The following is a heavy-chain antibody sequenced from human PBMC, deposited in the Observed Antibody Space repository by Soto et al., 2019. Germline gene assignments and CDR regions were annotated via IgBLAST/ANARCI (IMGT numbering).Heavy chain of an antibody. CDR2: IIPIFGTA. J-gene: IGHJ6*02. Sequence: QVQLVQSGAEVKKPGSSVKVSCKASGGTFSRYAISWVRQAPGQGLEWMGGIIPIFGTANYAQKCQGRVTITADESTNTASMELSSLRSEDTAVYYCARDRTLLRITMVRGVSPLDYYYYGMDVWGQGTTVTVSS. CDR3: ARDRTLLRITMVRGVSPLDYYYYGMDV. D-gene: IGHD3-10*01. V-gene: IGHV1-69*01. CDR1: GGTFSRYA.